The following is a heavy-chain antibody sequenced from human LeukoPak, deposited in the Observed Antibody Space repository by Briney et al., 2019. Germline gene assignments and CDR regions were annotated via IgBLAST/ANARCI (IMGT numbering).Heavy chain of an antibody. CDR3: ARRAGAYSHPYDY. D-gene: IGHD4/OR15-4a*01. V-gene: IGHV3-53*01. CDR1: GFTVSTNS. Sequence: HTGGSLRHSCTVPGFTVSTNSMSWVRQAPGKGLEWVSFIYSDNTHYTDSVKGRFTISRDNSKNTLYLQMNSLRAEDTAVYYCARRAGAYSHPYDYWGQGTLVTVSS. J-gene: IGHJ4*02. CDR2: IYSDNT.